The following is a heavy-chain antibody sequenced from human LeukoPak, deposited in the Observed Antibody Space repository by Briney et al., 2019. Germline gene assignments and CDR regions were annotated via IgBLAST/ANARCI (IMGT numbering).Heavy chain of an antibody. V-gene: IGHV4-59*01. CDR1: GGSISSYY. CDR2: IYYSGST. J-gene: IGHJ4*02. D-gene: IGHD5-24*01. CDR3: ARDSRDGYNYAD. Sequence: SGTLSLTCTVSGGSISSYYWSWIRQPPGKGLEWIGYIYYSGSTNYNPSLKSRVTISVDTSKNQFSLKLSSVTAADTAVYYCARDSRDGYNYADWGQGTLVTVSS.